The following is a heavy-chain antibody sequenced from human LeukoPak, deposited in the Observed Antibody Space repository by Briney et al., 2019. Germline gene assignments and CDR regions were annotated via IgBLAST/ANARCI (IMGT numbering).Heavy chain of an antibody. J-gene: IGHJ3*02. D-gene: IGHD6-19*01. CDR2: INWNGGST. V-gene: IGHV3-20*04. CDR1: GFTFDDYG. CDR3: ASDSSGWRYDAFDI. Sequence: GGSLRLSCAASGFTFDDYGMSWVRQAPGKGLEWVSGINWNGGSTGYADSVKGRFTISRDNAKNSLYLQMNSLRAEDTAVYYCASDSSGWRYDAFDIWGQGTMVTVSS.